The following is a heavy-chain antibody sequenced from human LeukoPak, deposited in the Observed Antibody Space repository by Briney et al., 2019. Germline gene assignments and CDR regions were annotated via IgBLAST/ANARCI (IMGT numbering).Heavy chain of an antibody. J-gene: IGHJ5*02. D-gene: IGHD2-21*01. V-gene: IGHV3-23*01. CDR1: GFIFNNYA. CDR3: ARLVIPSHSRWFDP. Sequence: GGSLRLSCAASGFIFNNYAMSWVRQAPGKGLEWVSTISQAGETPYYADTVKGRFTISRDNSRNTLYLQTSSLRAEDTAVYYCARLVIPSHSRWFDPWGQGILVTVSS. CDR2: ISQAGETP.